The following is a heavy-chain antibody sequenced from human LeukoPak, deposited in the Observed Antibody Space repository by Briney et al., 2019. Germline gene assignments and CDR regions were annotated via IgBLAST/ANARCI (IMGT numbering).Heavy chain of an antibody. J-gene: IGHJ4*02. CDR1: GLTFSTYW. CDR3: ARSSGYCSGGSCYRDY. CDR2: IKQDGSEK. Sequence: GGSLRLSCAASGLTFSTYWMSWVRQAPGKGLEWVANIKQDGSEKYYVDSVKGRFTISRDNAKNSLYLQMNSLRAEDTAVYYCARSSGYCSGGSCYRDYWGQGTLVTVSS. V-gene: IGHV3-7*05. D-gene: IGHD2-15*01.